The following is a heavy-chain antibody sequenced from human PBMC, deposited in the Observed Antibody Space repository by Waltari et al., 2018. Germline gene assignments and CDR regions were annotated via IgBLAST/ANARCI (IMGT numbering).Heavy chain of an antibody. CDR2: IIPILGIA. CDR1: GGTFSSYA. Sequence: QVQLVQSGAEVKKPGSSAKVSCKASGGTFSSYAISWVRQAPGQGLEWMGGIIPILGIANYAQKFQGRVTITADKSTSTAYMELSSLRSEDTAVYYCARDLKLTGKTYYYYYYMDVWGKGTTVTVSS. D-gene: IGHD7-27*01. J-gene: IGHJ6*03. V-gene: IGHV1-69*10. CDR3: ARDLKLTGKTYYYYYYMDV.